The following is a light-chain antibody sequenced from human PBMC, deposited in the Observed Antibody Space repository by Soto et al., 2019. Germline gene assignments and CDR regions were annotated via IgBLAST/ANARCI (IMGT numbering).Light chain of an antibody. V-gene: IGKV3-15*01. J-gene: IGKJ5*01. CDR1: QGVTTN. CDR3: QQYNNWPFS. CDR2: DVS. Sequence: VMTHSPATLSVSPGERATLSCRAGQGVTTNFAWYQQKSGQSPRLLIYDVSIRATGVPARFSGTGSETDFTLTISGLQSEDSAVYFCQQYNNWPFSFGQGTRLEIK.